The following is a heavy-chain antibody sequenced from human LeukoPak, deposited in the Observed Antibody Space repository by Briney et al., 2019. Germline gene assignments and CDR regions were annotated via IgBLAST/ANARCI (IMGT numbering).Heavy chain of an antibody. CDR3: ARLQRITMAGPDYWYFDL. D-gene: IGHD3-10*01. CDR1: GDSLSSYY. J-gene: IGHJ2*01. CDR2: IYYSGST. Sequence: SETLSLTCTVSGDSLSSYYWSWIRQPPEKGMEWIGYIYYSGSTNYNPSLKSRVTISVDTSKTQFSLKMNSVTAADTAVYYCARLQRITMAGPDYWYFDLWGRGTLVTVSS. V-gene: IGHV4-59*01.